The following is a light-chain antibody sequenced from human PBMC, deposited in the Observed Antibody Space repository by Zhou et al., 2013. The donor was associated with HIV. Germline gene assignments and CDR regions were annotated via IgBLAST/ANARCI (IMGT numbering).Light chain of an antibody. CDR3: QQYNTYPIT. CDR2: RAA. Sequence: PGERATLSCRASQNLHSSYLAWYQQKPGQAPRLLIYRAATRATGIPVRFSGSGSGTEFTLTISSLQTDDYGTFYCQQYNTYPITFGQGTRLEI. J-gene: IGKJ5*01. V-gene: IGKV3-15*01. CDR1: QNLHSSY.